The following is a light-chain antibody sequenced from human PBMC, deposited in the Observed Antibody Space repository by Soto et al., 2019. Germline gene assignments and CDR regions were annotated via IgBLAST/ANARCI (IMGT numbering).Light chain of an antibody. CDR1: NRDVGSYNY. Sequence: QSALTKPASVSGSPGQSITISCTGTNRDVGSYNYVSWYQLHPGKAPKLMIYEVSNRPSGVSNRFSGSKSGDTASLTISGLQAEDEADYYCSSYTTRTTLYVFGTGTKVTVL. CDR3: SSYTTRTTLYV. V-gene: IGLV2-14*01. CDR2: EVS. J-gene: IGLJ1*01.